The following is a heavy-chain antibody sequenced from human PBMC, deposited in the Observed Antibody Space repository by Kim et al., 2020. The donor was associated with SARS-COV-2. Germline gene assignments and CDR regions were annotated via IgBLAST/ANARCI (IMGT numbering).Heavy chain of an antibody. J-gene: IGHJ4*02. CDR3: ARDGDILDY. Sequence: RVTISVDTAKNQFSLNLTSVTAADTAVYYCARDGDILDYWGQGILVTVSS. V-gene: IGHV4-31*02. D-gene: IGHD3-9*01.